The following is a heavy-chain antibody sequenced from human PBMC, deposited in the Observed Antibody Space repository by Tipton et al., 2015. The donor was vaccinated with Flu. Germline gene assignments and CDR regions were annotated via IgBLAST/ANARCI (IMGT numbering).Heavy chain of an antibody. J-gene: IGHJ6*02. CDR1: GGSISSYY. Sequence: TLSLTCTVSGGSISSYYWSWIRQPPGKGLEWIGYIYYGGSTNYNPSLKSRVTISADTSKNQFSLKLSSVTAADTAVYYCARVGGSSYYYYGMDVWGQGTTVTVSS. D-gene: IGHD1-26*01. V-gene: IGHV4-59*01. CDR3: ARVGGSSYYYYGMDV. CDR2: IYYGGST.